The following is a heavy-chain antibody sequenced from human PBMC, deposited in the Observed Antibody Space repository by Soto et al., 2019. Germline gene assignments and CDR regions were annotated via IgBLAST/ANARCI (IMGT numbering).Heavy chain of an antibody. CDR3: ARSANTVADHFDL. V-gene: IGHV5-51*01. CDR1: GYTFTIYW. CDR2: IYPSDSDT. Sequence: GDSLKISCQVSGYTFTIYWLVWVRQLPGKGVEWMGIIYPSDSDTIYSPSFQGQVTISADQSINTAYLQWDSLKASDTAIYYCARSANTVADHFDLWGQGTPVTVSS. J-gene: IGHJ4*02. D-gene: IGHD4-17*01.